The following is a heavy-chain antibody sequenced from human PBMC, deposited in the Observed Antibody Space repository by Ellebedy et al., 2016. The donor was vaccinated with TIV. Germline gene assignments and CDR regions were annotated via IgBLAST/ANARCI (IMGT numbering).Heavy chain of an antibody. Sequence: GASLKISCAAAGCTFGYYALHWVRQAPGKGLEWVAVISDDGTSEHYGDSVKGRFTISRDNSKNTLYMQMNSLRVEDTAVYYCAVSRWAAAGLYYFDFWGQGTLVTVSS. D-gene: IGHD6-13*01. CDR3: AVSRWAAAGLYYFDF. J-gene: IGHJ4*02. CDR1: GCTFGYYA. V-gene: IGHV3-30-3*01. CDR2: ISDDGTSE.